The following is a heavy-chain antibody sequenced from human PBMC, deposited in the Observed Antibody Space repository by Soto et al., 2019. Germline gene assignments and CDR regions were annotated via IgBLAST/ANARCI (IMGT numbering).Heavy chain of an antibody. Sequence: QVQLVQSGAEVKKPGASVKVSCKASGYTFTSYGISWVRQAPGQGLEWMGWISAYNGNTNYAQKLQGRVTMTTDTSTSTASMELRSLRSDDTAVYYCARDGGYAFLYYYYGMDVWGQGTTVTVSS. CDR2: ISAYNGNT. CDR3: ARDGGYAFLYYYYGMDV. D-gene: IGHD3-3*01. V-gene: IGHV1-18*04. J-gene: IGHJ6*02. CDR1: GYTFTSYG.